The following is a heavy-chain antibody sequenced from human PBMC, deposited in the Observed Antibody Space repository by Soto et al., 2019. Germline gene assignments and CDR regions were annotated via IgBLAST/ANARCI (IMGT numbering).Heavy chain of an antibody. D-gene: IGHD5-18*01. V-gene: IGHV3-74*01. CDR3: ARDRNAYGYSDIDF. CDR2: IDTDGTSG. Sequence: EVQLVASGGGLVQPGGSLRLSCAASGFTFSTFWMHWVRQAPGKGLVWVSRIDTDGTSGSYADSVKGRFTMSRDNAKTTLSLQLNSLRVEDTPVYYCARDRNAYGYSDIDFWGQGTLVTVSS. J-gene: IGHJ4*02. CDR1: GFTFSTFW.